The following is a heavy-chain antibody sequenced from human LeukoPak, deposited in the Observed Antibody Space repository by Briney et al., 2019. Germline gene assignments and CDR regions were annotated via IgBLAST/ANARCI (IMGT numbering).Heavy chain of an antibody. Sequence: GRSLRLSCAASGFTFSSYGMHWVRQAPGKGLEWVAVIWYDGSNKYYADSVKGRFTISRDNAKNSLYLRMNSLRDEDTAVYYCARSGGHLDYWGQGTLVTVSS. CDR2: IWYDGSNK. V-gene: IGHV3-33*01. CDR3: ARSGGHLDY. CDR1: GFTFSSYG. D-gene: IGHD1-26*01. J-gene: IGHJ4*02.